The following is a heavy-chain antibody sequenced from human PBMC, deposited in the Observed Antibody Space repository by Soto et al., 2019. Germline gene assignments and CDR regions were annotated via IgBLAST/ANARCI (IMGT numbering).Heavy chain of an antibody. V-gene: IGHV1-2*02. J-gene: IGHJ6*02. CDR2: INPNSGGT. CDR1: GYTFTDYY. CDR3: ARDQSPSSGWPGMDV. Sequence: CASVKVSCKASGYTFTDYYMHWVRQAPGQGLEWMGWINPNSGGTNYAQKFQGRVTMTRDTSISTAYMELNRLRSDDTAVYYCARDQSPSSGWPGMDVWGQGTTVTVSS. D-gene: IGHD6-19*01.